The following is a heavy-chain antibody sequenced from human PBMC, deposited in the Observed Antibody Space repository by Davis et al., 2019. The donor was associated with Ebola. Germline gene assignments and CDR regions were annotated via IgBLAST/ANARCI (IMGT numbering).Heavy chain of an antibody. CDR2: IYYSGST. J-gene: IGHJ5*02. CDR3: ARALPRAAAQVGWFDP. V-gene: IGHV4-59*01. D-gene: IGHD6-13*01. Sequence: GSLRLSCTVSGGSISSYYWSWIRQPPGKGLEWIGYIYYSGSTNYNPSLKSRVTISVDTSKNQFSLKLSSVTAADTAVYYCARALPRAAAQVGWFDPWGQGTLVTVSS. CDR1: GGSISSYY.